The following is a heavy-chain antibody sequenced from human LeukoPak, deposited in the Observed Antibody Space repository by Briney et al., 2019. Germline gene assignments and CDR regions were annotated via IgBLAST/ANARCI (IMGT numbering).Heavy chain of an antibody. V-gene: IGHV3-23*01. CDR2: ISGSGGST. CDR3: AKKGGIAVAGTGYYFDY. J-gene: IGHJ4*02. D-gene: IGHD6-19*01. Sequence: GGTLRLSCAASGFTFSSYGMSWVRQAPGPGLGWVSAISGSGGSTYYADSVKGRFTISRDNSKNTLYLQMNSLRAEDTAVYYCAKKGGIAVAGTGYYFDYWGQGTLVAVSS. CDR1: GFTFSSYG.